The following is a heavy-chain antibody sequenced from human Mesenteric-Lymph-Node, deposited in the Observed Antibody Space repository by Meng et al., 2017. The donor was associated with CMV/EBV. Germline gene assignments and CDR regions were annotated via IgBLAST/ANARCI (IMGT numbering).Heavy chain of an antibody. CDR1: GFTFSSYS. CDR3: ARGGGWAYYYYGMDV. J-gene: IGHJ6*02. V-gene: IGHV3-21*01. Sequence: ETLSLTCAASGFTFSSYSMNWVRQAPGKGLEWVSSISSSSYIYYADSVKGRFTISRDNAKNTLYLQMNSLRAEDTAVYYCARGGGWAYYYYGMDVWGQGTTVTVSS. D-gene: IGHD3-16*01. CDR2: ISSSSYI.